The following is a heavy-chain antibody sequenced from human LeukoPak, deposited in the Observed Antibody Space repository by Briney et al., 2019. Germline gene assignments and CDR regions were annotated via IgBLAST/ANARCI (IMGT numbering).Heavy chain of an antibody. V-gene: IGHV3-53*04. J-gene: IGHJ4*02. Sequence: GGSLRLSCAASGFTVSSNYMSWVRQAPGKGREWVSCIYSDGSTYYADSVKGRFTLSRHNSKNTLYLQMNSLRAEDTAVYYCAREEYWGQGTLVPVSS. CDR1: GFTVSSNY. CDR3: AREEY. CDR2: IYSDGST.